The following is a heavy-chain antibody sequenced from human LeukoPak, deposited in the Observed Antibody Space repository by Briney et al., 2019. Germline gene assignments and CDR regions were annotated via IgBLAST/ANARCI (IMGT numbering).Heavy chain of an antibody. Sequence: ASVKVSCKTSGYSGNFYGITWARQVAGQGLEWMGWISAYNGNTNYAQKLQGRVTMTTDTSTSTAYMELRSLRSDDTAVYYCARSFSSGWWQPGGDEVPDYWGQGTLVTVSS. D-gene: IGHD6-19*01. CDR2: ISAYNGNT. V-gene: IGHV1-18*01. CDR1: GYSGNFYG. CDR3: ARSFSSGWWQPGGDEVPDY. J-gene: IGHJ4*02.